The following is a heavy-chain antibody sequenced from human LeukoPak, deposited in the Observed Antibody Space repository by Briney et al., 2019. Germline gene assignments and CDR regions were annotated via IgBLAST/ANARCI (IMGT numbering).Heavy chain of an antibody. J-gene: IGHJ6*04. Sequence: PGGSLRLSCAASGFRFSSHWMSWARQAPRKGLEWVANIKQDGSEKYYVDSVKGRFTISRDNAQNSLHLQMNSLRAEDTAVYYCARAPRRGVRDVWGTGTTVSVSS. CDR2: IKQDGSEK. CDR3: ARAPRRGVRDV. CDR1: GFRFSSHW. V-gene: IGHV3-7*01. D-gene: IGHD3-10*01.